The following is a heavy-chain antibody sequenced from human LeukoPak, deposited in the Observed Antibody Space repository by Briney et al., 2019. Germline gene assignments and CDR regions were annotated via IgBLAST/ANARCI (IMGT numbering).Heavy chain of an antibody. J-gene: IGHJ6*03. Sequence: SVKVSCKASGGTFSSYAISWVRQAPGQGLEWMGGIIPIFGTANYAQKFQGRVTITADESTSTAYMELSSLRSEDTAVYYCATGTYSSSSYYYYYYMDVWGKGTTVTVSS. V-gene: IGHV1-69*01. CDR2: IIPIFGTA. D-gene: IGHD6-6*01. CDR3: ATGTYSSSSYYYYYYMDV. CDR1: GGTFSSYA.